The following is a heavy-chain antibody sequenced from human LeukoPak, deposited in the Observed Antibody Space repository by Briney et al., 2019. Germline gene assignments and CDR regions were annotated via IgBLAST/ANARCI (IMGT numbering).Heavy chain of an antibody. D-gene: IGHD5-18*01. V-gene: IGHV4-34*01. CDR1: GGSFSGYY. CDR2: INHSGST. J-gene: IGHJ4*02. Sequence: PSETLSLTCAVYGGSFSGYYWSWIRQPPGKGLEWIGEINHSGSTNYNPSLKSRVTISVDTSKNQFSLKLSSVTAADTAVYYCARVKGYSYGLDYRSGSPWRGYYFDYRGQGTLVTVSS. CDR3: ARVKGYSYGLDYRSGSPWRGYYFDY.